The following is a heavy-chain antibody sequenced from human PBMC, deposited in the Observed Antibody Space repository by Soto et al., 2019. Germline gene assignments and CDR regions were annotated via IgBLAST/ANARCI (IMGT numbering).Heavy chain of an antibody. CDR2: INPNSGGT. D-gene: IGHD6-19*01. V-gene: IGHV1-2*02. J-gene: IGHJ6*02. CDR1: GYTFTGYY. Sequence: ASVKVSCKASGYTFTGYYMHWVRQAPGQGLEWMGWINPNSGGTNYAQKFQGRVTMTRDTSISTAYMELSRLRSDDTAVYYCARDGRVGWPWLLYYYYGMDVWGQGTTVTVSS. CDR3: ARDGRVGWPWLLYYYYGMDV.